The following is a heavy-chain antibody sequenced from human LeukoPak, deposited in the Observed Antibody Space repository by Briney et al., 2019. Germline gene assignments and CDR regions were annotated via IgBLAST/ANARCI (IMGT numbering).Heavy chain of an antibody. Sequence: GRSLRLSCAASGFTFSDYYMSCVRQAPGKGLEWVSYISSSSRYTNYADSVKGRFTISRDNAKNSLYLQMNSLRAEDTAVYYCARDPGYWGQGTLVTVSS. D-gene: IGHD1-1*01. CDR1: GFTFSDYY. CDR2: ISSSSRYT. V-gene: IGHV3-11*05. J-gene: IGHJ4*02. CDR3: ARDPGY.